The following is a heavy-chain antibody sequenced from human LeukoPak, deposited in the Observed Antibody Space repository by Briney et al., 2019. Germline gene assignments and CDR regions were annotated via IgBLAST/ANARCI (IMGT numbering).Heavy chain of an antibody. D-gene: IGHD3-22*01. Sequence: SVKVSCKASGGTFSSYAISWVRQAPGQGLEWMGRIIPILGTANYAQKFQGRVTITTDESTSTAYMELSSLRSEDTAVYYCARDRNYYDSSGYYLDWGQGTLVTVSS. CDR1: GGTFSSYA. V-gene: IGHV1-69*11. CDR3: ARDRNYYDSSGYYLD. CDR2: IIPILGTA. J-gene: IGHJ4*02.